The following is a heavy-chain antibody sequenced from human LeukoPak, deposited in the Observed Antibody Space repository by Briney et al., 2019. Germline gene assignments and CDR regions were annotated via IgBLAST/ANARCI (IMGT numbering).Heavy chain of an antibody. D-gene: IGHD4-23*01. J-gene: IGHJ4*02. CDR1: GFSFSSYG. V-gene: IGHV3-23*01. CDR3: AKNIGGFDY. CDR2: FSASDGSR. Sequence: GGSLRLSCEASGFSFSSYGMSWVRQAPGEGLEWVSGFSASDGSRYYADSVKGRFTISRDDSKNTLYLQMNSLRAEDTAVYYCAKNIGGFDYWGQGTLVTVSS.